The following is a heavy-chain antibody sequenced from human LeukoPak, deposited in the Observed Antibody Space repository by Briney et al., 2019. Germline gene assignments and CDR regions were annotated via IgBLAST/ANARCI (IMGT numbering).Heavy chain of an antibody. J-gene: IGHJ4*02. V-gene: IGHV1-69*01. CDR1: GGTFSSYA. D-gene: IGHD5-18*01. CDR3: ARAFGRGYSYSYGVY. CDR2: IIPIFGTA. Sequence: SVRVSCKASGGTFSSYAISWVRQAPGEGLEWMGGIIPIFGTANYAQKFQGRVTITADESTSTAYMELSSLRSEDTAVYYCARAFGRGYSYSYGVYWGQGTLVTVSS.